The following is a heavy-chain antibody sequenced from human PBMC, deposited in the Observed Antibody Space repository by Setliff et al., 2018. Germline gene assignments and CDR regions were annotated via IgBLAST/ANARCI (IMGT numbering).Heavy chain of an antibody. CDR3: AREQFVGDY. CDR1: GFTFSSYW. CDR2: IKQDGSEK. D-gene: IGHD3-10*01. J-gene: IGHJ4*02. Sequence: LRLSCAASGFTFSSYWMNWVRQAPGKGLEWVANIKQDGSEKNYVDSVKGRFTISRDNARNSLYLQMNSLRAEDTAVYYCAREQFVGDYWGQGTLVTVSS. V-gene: IGHV3-7*03.